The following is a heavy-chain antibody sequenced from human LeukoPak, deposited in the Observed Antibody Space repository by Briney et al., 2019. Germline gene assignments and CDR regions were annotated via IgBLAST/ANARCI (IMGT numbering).Heavy chain of an antibody. CDR1: GYGFSSYW. CDR2: IYPGDSAT. Sequence: GESLKISCMGSGYGFSSYWIAWVGQMPGKGLEWMGIIYPGDSATKYSPSFQGQVTVSADKSISTAYLQWSSLKASDTAMYYCARQNCGVDYWGQGTLVTVSS. CDR3: ARQNCGVDY. J-gene: IGHJ4*02. D-gene: IGHD7-27*01. V-gene: IGHV5-51*01.